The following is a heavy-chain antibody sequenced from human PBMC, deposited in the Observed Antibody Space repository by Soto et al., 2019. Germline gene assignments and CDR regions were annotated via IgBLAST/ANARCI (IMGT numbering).Heavy chain of an antibody. CDR1: GYTFSNHG. Sequence: ASVKVSCKASGYTFSNHGITWVRQAPGQGLEWMGWIVAYYGKANYAQRFQGRVTITADTSTSTAYMELSSLRSEDTAVYYCARDLGGSYHTFDYWGQGTLVTVSS. CDR2: IVAYYGKA. V-gene: IGHV1-18*01. D-gene: IGHD1-26*01. CDR3: ARDLGGSYHTFDY. J-gene: IGHJ4*02.